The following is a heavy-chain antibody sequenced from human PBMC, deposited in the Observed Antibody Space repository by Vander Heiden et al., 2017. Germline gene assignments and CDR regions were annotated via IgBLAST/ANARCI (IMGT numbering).Heavy chain of an antibody. CDR1: GFTFSSYL. V-gene: IGHV3-74*01. J-gene: IGHJ4*02. CDR3: ARDGELELFDY. Sequence: EVQLVECGGGLVQPGGSLRLSCAASGFTFSSYLMHWVRQVPGKGLVWVSRINSDGSSTSYADSVKGRFTISRDNAKNTLYLQMNSLRAEDTAVYYCARDGELELFDYWGQGTLVTVSS. CDR2: INSDGSST. D-gene: IGHD1-7*01.